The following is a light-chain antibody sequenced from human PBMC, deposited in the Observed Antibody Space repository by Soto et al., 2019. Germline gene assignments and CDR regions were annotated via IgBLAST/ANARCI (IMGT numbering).Light chain of an antibody. CDR1: SSDIGGYNY. V-gene: IGLV2-14*01. CDR2: EVT. Sequence: QSVLTQPASVSGSPGQSITISCTGTSSDIGGYNYVSWYQHHPGKAPKLLIYEVTNRPSGVSNRFSGSKSGNTASLTISGLQAEDEAVYYCNSYTSSSTRVFGGGTKVTVL. CDR3: NSYTSSSTRV. J-gene: IGLJ2*01.